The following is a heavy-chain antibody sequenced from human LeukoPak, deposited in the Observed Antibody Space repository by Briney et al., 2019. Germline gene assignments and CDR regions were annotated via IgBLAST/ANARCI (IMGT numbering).Heavy chain of an antibody. CDR2: IYHSGSA. CDR3: ASEPRVTMVRGVIIEGGGFDY. D-gene: IGHD3-10*01. J-gene: IGHJ4*02. Sequence: SETLSLTCTVSGYSISSTYYWGWIRQPPGKGLEWIGSIYHSGSAYYNPSLESRVTISVDTSKNQFSLKLTSVTAADTAVYYCASEPRVTMVRGVIIEGGGFDYWGQGTLVTVSS. V-gene: IGHV4-38-2*02. CDR1: GYSISSTYY.